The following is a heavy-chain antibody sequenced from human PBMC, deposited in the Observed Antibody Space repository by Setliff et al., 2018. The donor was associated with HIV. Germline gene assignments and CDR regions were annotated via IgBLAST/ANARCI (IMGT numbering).Heavy chain of an antibody. CDR3: HCFMAG. CDR2: INSDGSTT. V-gene: IGHV3-74*03. CDR1: EFSFSTSW. Sequence: PGGSLRLSCAASEFSFSTSWMHWVRQAPGKGPVWVSTINSDGSTTTYADSVKGRFTISRDNAKNTLYLQMNSLRGEDTAVYYCHCFMAGWGKGTTVTVSS. J-gene: IGHJ6*03.